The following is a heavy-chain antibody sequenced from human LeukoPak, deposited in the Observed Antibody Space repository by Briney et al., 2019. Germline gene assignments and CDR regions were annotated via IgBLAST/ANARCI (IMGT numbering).Heavy chain of an antibody. D-gene: IGHD2-21*01. J-gene: IGHJ4*02. CDR1: GGSISSSSYY. V-gene: IGHV4-61*05. CDR3: ARLKTWGGTQPYDY. CDR2: IYYSGST. Sequence: PSETLSLTCTVSGGSISSSSYYWSWIRQPPGKGLEWIGYIYYSGSTNYNPSLKSRVTISVDTSKNQFSLKLSSVTAADTAVYYCARLKTWGGTQPYDYWGQGTLVTVSS.